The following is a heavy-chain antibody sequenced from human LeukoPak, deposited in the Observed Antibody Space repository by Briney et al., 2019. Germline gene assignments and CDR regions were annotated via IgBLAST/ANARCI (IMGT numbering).Heavy chain of an antibody. V-gene: IGHV1-18*01. CDR1: GYTFTSYG. J-gene: IGHJ3*02. Sequence: ASVKVSCKASGYTFTSYGISWVRQAPGQGLEWMGWISAYNGNTNYAQKLQGRVTMTTDPSTSTAYMELRSLRSDDTAVYYCARDLGDYYDSSGYLAFDIWGQGTMVTVSS. D-gene: IGHD3-22*01. CDR2: ISAYNGNT. CDR3: ARDLGDYYDSSGYLAFDI.